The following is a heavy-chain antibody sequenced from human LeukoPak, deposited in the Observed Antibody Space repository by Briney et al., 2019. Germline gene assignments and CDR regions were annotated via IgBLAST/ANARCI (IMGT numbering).Heavy chain of an antibody. Sequence: GGSLRLSCTVSGFTLSSYEMSWIHQAPGKGLEWVSSIDYSGGSSYYADSVKGRFTISRDDSKNTLYLQLNSLRAEDTAVYYCAREDGGNYFDYWGQGTLVTVSS. V-gene: IGHV3-23*01. CDR1: GFTLSSYE. CDR2: IDYSGGSS. CDR3: AREDGGNYFDY. J-gene: IGHJ4*02. D-gene: IGHD4-23*01.